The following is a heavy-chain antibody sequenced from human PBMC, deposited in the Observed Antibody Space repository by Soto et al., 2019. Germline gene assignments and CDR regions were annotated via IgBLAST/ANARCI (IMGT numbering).Heavy chain of an antibody. CDR3: SRGARYYYDTGGFDY. D-gene: IGHD3-22*01. V-gene: IGHV3-30-3*01. J-gene: IGHJ4*02. CDR1: GFTFNDYS. CDR2: ISYDGGNK. Sequence: QVQLVESGGGVVQPGRSLRVSCAASGFTFNDYSMHWVRQAPGKGLEWVAIISYDGGNKYYADSVKGRFTISRDNSKNTLYLQTSSLRAEDTAVYYCSRGARYYYDTGGFDYWGQGTLVTVSS.